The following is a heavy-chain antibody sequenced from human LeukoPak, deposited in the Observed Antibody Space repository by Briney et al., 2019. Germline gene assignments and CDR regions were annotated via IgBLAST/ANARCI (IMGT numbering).Heavy chain of an antibody. J-gene: IGHJ4*02. CDR1: GFTFSSYA. CDR2: ISGSGADT. V-gene: IGHV3-23*01. Sequence: PGGSLRLSCAASGFTFSSYAMSWVRQAPGMGLEWVSTISGSGADTYHADSVKGRFIISRDSSKSTLYLQMNSLRAEDTAVYYCAKANALGDYFYDYWGQGTLVTVSS. D-gene: IGHD4-17*01. CDR3: AKANALGDYFYDY.